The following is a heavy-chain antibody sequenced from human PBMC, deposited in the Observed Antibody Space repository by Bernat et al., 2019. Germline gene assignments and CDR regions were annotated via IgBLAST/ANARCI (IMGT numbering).Heavy chain of an antibody. J-gene: IGHJ4*02. Sequence: EVQLVESGGSLIEPGRSLRLSCAASGFIFNDYAMHWVRQAPGKGLEWVSSISWNSGYIGYADSVKGRFTISRDNAKNSLYLQMKSLRLEDTAVYYCAKGNRMGLTATEVDSWGQGAEVTVSP. CDR1: GFIFNDYA. CDR3: AKGNRMGLTATEVDS. V-gene: IGHV3-9*01. D-gene: IGHD2-15*01. CDR2: ISWNSGYI.